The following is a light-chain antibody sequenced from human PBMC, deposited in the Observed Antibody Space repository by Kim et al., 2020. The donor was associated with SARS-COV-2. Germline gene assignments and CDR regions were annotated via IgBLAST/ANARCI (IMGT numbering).Light chain of an antibody. CDR2: DVS. CDR3: SSYTSSSTSYV. J-gene: IGLJ1*01. V-gene: IGLV2-14*04. CDR1: SSDVGGYNY. Sequence: QSITISCTGTSSDVGGYNYVSWYQQHPGKAPKLMIYDVSKRPSGVSNCFSGSKSGNTASLTISGLQAEDEADYYCSSYTSSSTSYVFGTGTKVTVL.